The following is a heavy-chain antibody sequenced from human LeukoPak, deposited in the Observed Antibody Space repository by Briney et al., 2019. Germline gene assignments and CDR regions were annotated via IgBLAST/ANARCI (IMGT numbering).Heavy chain of an antibody. CDR2: ISYDGSNK. J-gene: IGHJ4*02. V-gene: IGHV3-30-3*01. Sequence: PGRSLRLSCAASGFTFSSYAMHWVRQAPGKGLEWVAVISYDGSNKYYAGSVKGRFTISRDNSKNTLYLQMNSLRAEDTAVYYCARDPLDYWGQGTLVTVSS. CDR1: GFTFSSYA. CDR3: ARDPLDY.